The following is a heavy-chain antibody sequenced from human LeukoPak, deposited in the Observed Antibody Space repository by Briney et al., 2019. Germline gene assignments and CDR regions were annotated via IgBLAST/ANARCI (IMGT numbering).Heavy chain of an antibody. Sequence: GGSLRLSCAASGFTFSSYAMSWVRQAPGKGLEWVSAISGSGGSTYYADSVKGRFTISRDNSKNTLYLQMNSLRAEDTAVYYCAKEGNYDSSGYYSNYYYYMDVWGKGTTVTISS. D-gene: IGHD3-22*01. J-gene: IGHJ6*03. CDR2: ISGSGGST. V-gene: IGHV3-23*01. CDR1: GFTFSSYA. CDR3: AKEGNYDSSGYYSNYYYYMDV.